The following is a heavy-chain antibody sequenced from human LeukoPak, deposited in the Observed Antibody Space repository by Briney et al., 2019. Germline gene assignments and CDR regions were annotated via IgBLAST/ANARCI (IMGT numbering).Heavy chain of an antibody. Sequence: GGSLRLSCAASGFTFSSYSMNWVRQAPGKGLEWVSSISSSSIYIYYADSVKGRFTISRDNSKNTLYLQMNSLRAEDTAVYYCATSRDCSSTSCPPLWYWGQGTLVTVSS. D-gene: IGHD2-2*01. J-gene: IGHJ4*02. V-gene: IGHV3-21*01. CDR1: GFTFSSYS. CDR2: ISSSSIYI. CDR3: ATSRDCSSTSCPPLWY.